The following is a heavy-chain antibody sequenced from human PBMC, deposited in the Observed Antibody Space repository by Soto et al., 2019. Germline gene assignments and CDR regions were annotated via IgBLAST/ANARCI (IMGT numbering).Heavy chain of an antibody. CDR2: IYYSGST. CDR1: GGSISSGDYY. Sequence: PSETLSLTCTVSGGSISSGDYYWSWIRQPPGKGLEWIGYIYYSGSTYYNPSLKSRVTISVDTSKNQFSLKLSSVTAADTAVYYCARYTTDIVLMVYAQGGMDVWGQGTTVTVSS. V-gene: IGHV4-30-4*01. D-gene: IGHD2-8*01. J-gene: IGHJ6*02. CDR3: ARYTTDIVLMVYAQGGMDV.